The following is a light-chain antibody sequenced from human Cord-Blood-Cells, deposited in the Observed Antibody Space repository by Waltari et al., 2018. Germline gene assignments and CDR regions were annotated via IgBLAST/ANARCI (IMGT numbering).Light chain of an antibody. CDR2: EVS. J-gene: IGLJ3*02. Sequence: QSALTQPASVSGSPGQSITISCTGTSSDVGGYNYVSWYQQHPGKAPELMIYEVSNRPSGFSNRFSGSKSGNTASLTISGLQAEDEADDYCSSYTSSSTLVFGGGTKLTVL. V-gene: IGLV2-14*01. CDR3: SSYTSSSTLV. CDR1: SSDVGGYNY.